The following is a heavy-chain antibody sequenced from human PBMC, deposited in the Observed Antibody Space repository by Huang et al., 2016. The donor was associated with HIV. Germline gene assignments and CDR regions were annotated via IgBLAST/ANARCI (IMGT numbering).Heavy chain of an antibody. CDR3: ARGTRLTGLWYFDL. J-gene: IGHJ2*01. D-gene: IGHD7-27*01. CDR2: SKGDGGST. V-gene: IGHV3-74*01. CDR1: GFTFSSYW. Sequence: EVQLVESGGGLVQPGGSLRLSCAASGFTFSSYWMHWVRQAPGKGLGWVSRSKGDGGSTNYADSVKGRFIIFRDNAKNTLYVQVNSLRAEDTAVYYCARGTRLTGLWYFDLWGRGTLVIVSS.